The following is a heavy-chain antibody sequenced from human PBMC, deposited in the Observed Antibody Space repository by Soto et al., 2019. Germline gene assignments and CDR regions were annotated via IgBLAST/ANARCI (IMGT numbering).Heavy chain of an antibody. J-gene: IGHJ4*02. D-gene: IGHD6-19*01. V-gene: IGHV3-7*01. CDR2: IKQDESQK. Sequence: GGSLRLSCVASGFTVSSSWMHCVRQAPGKGLEWVANIKQDESQKNYVDSVKGRFTISRDNAKNSLYLQMNSLRAEDTALYYCVTLRAGCWGQGPLVTVSS. CDR1: GFTVSSSW. CDR3: VTLRAGC.